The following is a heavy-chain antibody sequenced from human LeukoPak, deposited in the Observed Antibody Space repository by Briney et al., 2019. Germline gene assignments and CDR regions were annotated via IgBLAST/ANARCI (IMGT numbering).Heavy chain of an antibody. CDR3: AKWGCSGGSCYPFDY. Sequence: GGSLRLSCAASGFTFGNYGVSWVRQAPGKGLGWVSATSGSGTTTYYEDSVKGRFTISRDNSQNTLYLQMNSLRAEDTAVYYCAKWGCSGGSCYPFDYWGQGTLVTVSS. D-gene: IGHD2-15*01. CDR2: TSGSGTTT. CDR1: GFTFGNYG. J-gene: IGHJ4*02. V-gene: IGHV3-23*01.